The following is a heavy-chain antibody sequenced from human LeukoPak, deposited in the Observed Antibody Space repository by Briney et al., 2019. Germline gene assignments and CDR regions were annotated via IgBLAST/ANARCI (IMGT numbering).Heavy chain of an antibody. J-gene: IGHJ4*02. V-gene: IGHV4-34*01. CDR1: GGSFSGYY. Sequence: SSETLSLTCAVYGGSFSGYYWSWIRQPPGKGLEWIGEINHSGSTNYNPSLKSRVTISVDTSKNQFSLKLSSVTAADTAVYYCAGARAAAGTLHDYWGQGTLVTVSS. CDR3: AGARAAAGTLHDY. D-gene: IGHD6-13*01. CDR2: INHSGST.